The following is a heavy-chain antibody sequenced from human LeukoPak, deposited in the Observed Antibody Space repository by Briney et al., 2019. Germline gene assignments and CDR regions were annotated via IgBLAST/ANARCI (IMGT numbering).Heavy chain of an antibody. Sequence: KPSQTLSLTCTVSGGSISSGSYYWSWIRQPAGKGLEWIGRIYTSGSTNYNPSLKSRVTISVDTSKNQFSLKLSSVTAADTAVYYCARDRKIVVGDHDAFDIWGQGTMVTVSS. CDR3: ARDRKIVVGDHDAFDI. CDR2: IYTSGST. CDR1: GGSISSGSYY. D-gene: IGHD3-22*01. J-gene: IGHJ3*02. V-gene: IGHV4-61*02.